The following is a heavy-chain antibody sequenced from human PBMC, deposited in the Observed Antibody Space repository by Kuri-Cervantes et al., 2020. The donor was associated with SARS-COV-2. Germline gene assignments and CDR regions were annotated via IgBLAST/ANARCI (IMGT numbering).Heavy chain of an antibody. CDR2: ISSSSSYI. Sequence: GGSLRLSCEVSGFLFSASAIHWVRQGSGKGLEWVSSISSSSSYIYYADSVKGRFTISRDNAKNSLYLQMSSLRAEDTAVYYCARDLRLGKSLDYWGQGTLVTVSS. D-gene: IGHD7-27*01. J-gene: IGHJ4*02. V-gene: IGHV3-21*01. CDR3: ARDLRLGKSLDY. CDR1: GFLFSASA.